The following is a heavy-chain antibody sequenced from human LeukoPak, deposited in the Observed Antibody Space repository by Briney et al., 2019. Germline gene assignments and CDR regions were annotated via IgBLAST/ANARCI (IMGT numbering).Heavy chain of an antibody. CDR2: IIPIFDTV. CDR3: ARDGRYFDWSPTYYYYYYMDV. CDR1: GGTFSSYA. Sequence: SVKVSCKASGGTFSSYAISWVRQAPGQGLEWMGGIIPIFDTVNYAQKLQGRVTITADKSTSTAYMELSSLRSEDTAVYYCARDGRYFDWSPTYYYYYYMDVWGKGTTVTVSS. J-gene: IGHJ6*03. D-gene: IGHD3-9*01. V-gene: IGHV1-69*06.